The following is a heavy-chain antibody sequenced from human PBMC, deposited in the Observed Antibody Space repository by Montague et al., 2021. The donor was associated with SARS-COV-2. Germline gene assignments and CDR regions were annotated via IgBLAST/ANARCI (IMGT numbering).Heavy chain of an antibody. V-gene: IGHV4-39*01. J-gene: IGHJ4*02. Sequence: SETLSLTCTVSGGSISSSSYYWGWIRQPPGKGLEWIGSIYHSGRTYYNPSLKSRVTISVDTSKNQFSLKLSSVTAADTAVYYCARHRRWRIAAAGRDFDYWGQGTLVTVSS. D-gene: IGHD6-13*01. CDR3: ARHRRWRIAAAGRDFDY. CDR1: GGSISSSSYY. CDR2: IYHSGRT.